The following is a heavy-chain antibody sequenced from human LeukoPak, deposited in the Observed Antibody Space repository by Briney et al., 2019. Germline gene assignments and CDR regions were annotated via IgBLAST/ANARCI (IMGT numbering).Heavy chain of an antibody. D-gene: IGHD4-17*01. J-gene: IGHJ4*02. Sequence: GGSLRLSCAVSGFTFSIYWMHWVRQAPGKGLVWVSRINSDGSTTNYAESVKGRFTISRDNAKNTLYLQMNSLRVEDTAVYYCAKGGASVTRYVDYWGQGTLVTVSS. CDR3: AKGGASVTRYVDY. V-gene: IGHV3-74*01. CDR1: GFTFSIYW. CDR2: INSDGSTT.